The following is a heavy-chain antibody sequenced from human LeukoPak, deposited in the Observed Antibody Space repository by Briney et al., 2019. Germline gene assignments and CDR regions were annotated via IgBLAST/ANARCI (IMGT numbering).Heavy chain of an antibody. D-gene: IGHD3-10*01. CDR1: GGSISSYY. J-gene: IGHJ5*02. V-gene: IGHV4-59*01. CDR2: IYYSGST. CDR3: ASAVYGSGRNWFDP. Sequence: PSETLSLTCTVSGGSISSYYWSWIRQPPGKGLEWIGYIYYSGSTNYNPSLKSRVTISVDTSKNQFSLKLSSVTAADTAVYYCASAVYGSGRNWFDPWGQGTLVTVSS.